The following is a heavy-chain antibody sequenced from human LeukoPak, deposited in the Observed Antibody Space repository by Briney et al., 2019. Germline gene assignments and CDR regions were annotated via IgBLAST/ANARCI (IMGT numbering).Heavy chain of an antibody. CDR2: ISSSSSYI. V-gene: IGHV3-21*01. CDR3: ARDDGGSFSTTFDI. Sequence: GGSLRLSCAASGFTFSSYSMNWVRQPPGKGLEWVASISSSSSYIYYADSVKGRFTISRDNAKNSLCLQMNSLRAEDTALYYCARDDGGSFSTTFDIWGQGTMVTVSS. CDR1: GFTFSSYS. D-gene: IGHD1-26*01. J-gene: IGHJ3*02.